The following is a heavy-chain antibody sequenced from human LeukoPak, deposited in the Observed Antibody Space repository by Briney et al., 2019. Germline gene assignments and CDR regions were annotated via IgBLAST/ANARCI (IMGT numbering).Heavy chain of an antibody. CDR1: GYTFTSYE. J-gene: IGHJ4*02. Sequence: GASVKVSCKASGYTFTSYEISWVRQAPGQGLEWMAWISAYNGNTNYAQNLQRRVTMTTDTSTSTAYMELRSLRSDDTAVYYCARHSSGWSFYFDYCGQGTLVTVSS. D-gene: IGHD6-19*01. V-gene: IGHV1-18*01. CDR2: ISAYNGNT. CDR3: ARHSSGWSFYFDY.